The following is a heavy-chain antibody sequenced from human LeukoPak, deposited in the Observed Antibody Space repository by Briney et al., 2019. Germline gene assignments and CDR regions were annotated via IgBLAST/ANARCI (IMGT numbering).Heavy chain of an antibody. CDR2: IYYSGST. CDR3: ARELVVVPAALYNWFDP. J-gene: IGHJ5*02. V-gene: IGHV4-59*12. Sequence: SETLSLTCTVSGGSISSYYWSWIRQPPGKGLEWIGYIYYSGSTNYNPSLKSRVTISVDTSKNQFSLKLSSVTAADTAVYYCARELVVVPAALYNWFDPWGQGTLVTVSS. CDR1: GGSISSYY. D-gene: IGHD2-2*01.